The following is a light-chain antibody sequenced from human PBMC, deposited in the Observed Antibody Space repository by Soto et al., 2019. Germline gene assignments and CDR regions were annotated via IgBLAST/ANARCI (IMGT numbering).Light chain of an antibody. J-gene: IGKJ4*01. CDR3: QQYLNVLT. CDR1: QDIRNH. Sequence: DIQMTQSPSSLSASVGDRITITCQASQDIRNHLNWYQQKPGKAPKILIYDASNLEAGAPSRFGGSGSGTDFTFTISSLHPEDIATYYCQQYLNVLTFGGGTKVEIK. V-gene: IGKV1-33*01. CDR2: DAS.